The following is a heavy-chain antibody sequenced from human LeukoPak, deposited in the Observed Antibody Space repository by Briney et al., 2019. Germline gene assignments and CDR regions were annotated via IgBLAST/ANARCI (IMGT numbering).Heavy chain of an antibody. CDR1: GGSFSGYY. Sequence: SETLSLTCAVYGGSFSGYYRSWIRQAPGKGLEWIGEINHVGSTNYNPSLKSRVTISVDTSKNQFSLKLTSVTAADTAVYYCARDLMVRGVMDRHNWFDPWGQGTLVTVSS. V-gene: IGHV4-34*01. J-gene: IGHJ5*02. D-gene: IGHD3-10*01. CDR3: ARDLMVRGVMDRHNWFDP. CDR2: INHVGST.